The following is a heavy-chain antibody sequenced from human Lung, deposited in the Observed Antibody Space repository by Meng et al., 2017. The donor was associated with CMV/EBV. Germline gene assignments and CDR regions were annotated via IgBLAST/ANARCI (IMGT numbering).Heavy chain of an antibody. Sequence: ASRFMFRNYDMSWVRQAPGEGLEWVSTISGDGQRTNHADSVKGRFTVSRDNSKNTLFLQLNSLRAEDAAVYYCATKGGSGPLDGYDIWGQGTMVTVSS. CDR1: RFMFRNYD. CDR2: ISGDGQRT. CDR3: ATKGGSGPLDGYDI. J-gene: IGHJ3*02. D-gene: IGHD1-14*01. V-gene: IGHV3-23*01.